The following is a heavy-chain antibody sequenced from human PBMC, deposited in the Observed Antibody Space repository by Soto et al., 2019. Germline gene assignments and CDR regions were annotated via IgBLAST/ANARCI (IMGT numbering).Heavy chain of an antibody. D-gene: IGHD1-26*01. V-gene: IGHV1-69*01. CDR3: ARGRDQPPVGLYFDS. CDR1: GDAFTNYI. Sequence: QVQLVQSGAEVKRPGSSVKVSCKASGDAFTNYIFDWVRQAPGQGLEWMGGIIPMFGTPKYAQTFQDRVTISADVSTGTAYLELTSLRFDDTAVYYCARGRDQPPVGLYFDSWGEGTRVTVSS. CDR2: IIPMFGTP. J-gene: IGHJ4*02.